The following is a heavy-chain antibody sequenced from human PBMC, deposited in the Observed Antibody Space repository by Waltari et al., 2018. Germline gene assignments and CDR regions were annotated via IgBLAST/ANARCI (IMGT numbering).Heavy chain of an antibody. D-gene: IGHD5-12*01. J-gene: IGHJ4*02. CDR1: GGSISSHY. Sequence: QVQLQESGPGLVKPSETLSLTCTVSGGSISSHYWSWIRQPPGKGLEWIGYIYYSGSTNYTPSLKSRVTISVDTSKNQFSLKLSSVTAADTAVYYCARVGASGYDFDYWGQGTLVTVSS. CDR2: IYYSGST. V-gene: IGHV4-59*11. CDR3: ARVGASGYDFDY.